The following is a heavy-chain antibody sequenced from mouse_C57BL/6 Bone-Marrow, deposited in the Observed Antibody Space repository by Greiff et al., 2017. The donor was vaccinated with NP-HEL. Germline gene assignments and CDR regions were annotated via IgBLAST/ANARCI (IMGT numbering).Heavy chain of an antibody. J-gene: IGHJ3*01. CDR1: GFNITDDY. CDR2: IDPENGDT. D-gene: IGHD2-4*01. V-gene: IGHV14-4*01. Sequence: VQLQQSGAELVRPGASVKLSCTASGFNITDDYMHWVKQRPEQGLEWIGWIDPENGDTEYASKFQGKATITADTSSNTAYLQLSSLTSEDTAVYYCTKESDYDGAGFAYWGQGTLVTVSA. CDR3: TKESDYDGAGFAY.